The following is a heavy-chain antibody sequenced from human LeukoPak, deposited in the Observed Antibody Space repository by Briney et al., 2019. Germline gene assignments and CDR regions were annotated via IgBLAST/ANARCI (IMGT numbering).Heavy chain of an antibody. CDR2: ISGSGGST. D-gene: IGHD3-22*01. V-gene: IGHV3-23*01. Sequence: PGGSLRLSCAASGFTFSDYYMSWIRQAPGKGLEWVSGISGSGGSTYHADSVKGRFTISRDTSKNTVYLQMNSLRAEDTAVYYCARAMMIVTNLWGVFDYWGQGNLVTVSS. CDR3: ARAMMIVTNLWGVFDY. CDR1: GFTFSDYY. J-gene: IGHJ4*02.